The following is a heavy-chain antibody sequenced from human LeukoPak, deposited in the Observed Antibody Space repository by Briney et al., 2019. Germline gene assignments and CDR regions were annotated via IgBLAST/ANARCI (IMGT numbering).Heavy chain of an antibody. CDR1: GGSISSYY. CDR3: ARHAGSGVVDP. Sequence: SETLSLTCTVSGGSISSYYWSWIRQPPGKGLEWIGSIYYSGSTFYNPSLKSRVTIFVDTSKNQLSLKLSSVTAADTAVYYCARHAGSGVVDPWGQGALVAVSS. D-gene: IGHD2-15*01. CDR2: IYYSGST. V-gene: IGHV4-39*01. J-gene: IGHJ5*02.